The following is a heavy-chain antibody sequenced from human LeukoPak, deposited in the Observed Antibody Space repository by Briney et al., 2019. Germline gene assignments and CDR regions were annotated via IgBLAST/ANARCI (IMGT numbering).Heavy chain of an antibody. D-gene: IGHD2-8*02. Sequence: SVKASCKASGGTFSSYAISWVRQAPGQGLEWMGGIIPIFGTANYAQKFQGRVTITADESTSTAYMELSSLRSEDTAVYYCARVSAHGSIQYWWDPFDYWGQGTLVTVSS. J-gene: IGHJ4*02. CDR2: IIPIFGTA. V-gene: IGHV1-69*13. CDR1: GGTFSSYA. CDR3: ARVSAHGSIQYWWDPFDY.